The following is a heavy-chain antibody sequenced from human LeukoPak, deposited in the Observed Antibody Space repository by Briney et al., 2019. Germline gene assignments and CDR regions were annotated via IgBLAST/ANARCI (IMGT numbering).Heavy chain of an antibody. V-gene: IGHV3-7*03. CDR1: GFTFTNNW. D-gene: IGHD2-15*01. CDR2: IKQDDSEK. Sequence: QAGGSLRLSCAASGFTFTNNWMTWVRQAPGKGLEWVANIKQDDSEKYYVGSVKGRFTISRDNAKNSVYLQMNSLRSEDTAVYYCARESECRLGYCSGHREVFFDPWGQGTLVTVSS. CDR3: ARESECRLGYCSGHREVFFDP. J-gene: IGHJ5*02.